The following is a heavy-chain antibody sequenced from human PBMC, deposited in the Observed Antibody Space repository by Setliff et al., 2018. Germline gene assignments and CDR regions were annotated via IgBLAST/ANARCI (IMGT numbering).Heavy chain of an antibody. D-gene: IGHD2-15*01. V-gene: IGHV4-34*01. CDR1: GGSFSGYY. Sequence: SETLSLTCAVYGGSFSGYYWSWIRQPPGKGLEWIGEINHSGSTNYNQSLKSRVTLSVGTSKNQFSLQLTSVTAADTAIYDCARGGGSVLPNYYYFNYMDVWGKGTTVTVSS. CDR3: ARGGGSVLPNYYYFNYMDV. CDR2: INHSGST. J-gene: IGHJ6*03.